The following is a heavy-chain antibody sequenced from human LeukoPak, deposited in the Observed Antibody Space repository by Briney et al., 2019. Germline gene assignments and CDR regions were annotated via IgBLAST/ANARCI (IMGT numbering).Heavy chain of an antibody. CDR1: GFTLDDYA. Sequence: GRSLRLSCAASGFTLDDYAMHWVRQAPGKGLEWVSGISWNSGSIGYADSVKGRFTISRDNAKNSLYLQMNSLRAEDTALYYCAKGSVTVVDTASFDYWGQGTLVTVSS. CDR3: AKGSVTVVDTASFDY. D-gene: IGHD5-18*01. J-gene: IGHJ4*02. V-gene: IGHV3-9*01. CDR2: ISWNSGSI.